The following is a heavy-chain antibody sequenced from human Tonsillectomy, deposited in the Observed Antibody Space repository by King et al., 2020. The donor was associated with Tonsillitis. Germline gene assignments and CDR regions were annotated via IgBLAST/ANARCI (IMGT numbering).Heavy chain of an antibody. D-gene: IGHD3-3*01. V-gene: IGHV3-30*04. CDR1: GFTFSSYA. Sequence: VQLVESGGGVVQPGRSLRLSCAASGFTFSSYAMHWVRQAPGKGLEWVAVISYDGSNKYYADSVKGRFTISRDNSKNTLYLQMNSLRAEDTAVYYCARAGFYDFWSVDYWGQGTLVTVSS. J-gene: IGHJ4*02. CDR3: ARAGFYDFWSVDY. CDR2: ISYDGSNK.